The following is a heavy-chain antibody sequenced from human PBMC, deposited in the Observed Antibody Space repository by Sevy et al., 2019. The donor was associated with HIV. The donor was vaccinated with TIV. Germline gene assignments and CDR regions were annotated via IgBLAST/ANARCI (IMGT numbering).Heavy chain of an antibody. D-gene: IGHD2-8*01. CDR2: IKSRADGGTI. CDR1: GFTFTYAW. CDR3: STDPIILLLVTDGMDV. J-gene: IGHJ6*02. V-gene: IGHV3-15*01. Sequence: GGSLRLSCAASGFTFTYAWMSWVRQAPGKGLEWVGSIKSRADGGTIDYAAPGKGRFTISSEDSKNTLYLQMNSLKTEDTAVYYCSTDPIILLLVTDGMDVWGQGTTVTVSS.